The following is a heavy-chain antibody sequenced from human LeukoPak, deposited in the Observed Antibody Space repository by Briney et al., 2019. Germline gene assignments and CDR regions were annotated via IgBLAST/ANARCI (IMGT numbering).Heavy chain of an antibody. CDR1: GFTFSSYS. J-gene: IGHJ4*02. V-gene: IGHV3-48*01. CDR3: AAWTGYDSSGYFYV. D-gene: IGHD3-22*01. CDR2: ISGSSRTI. Sequence: GGSLRLSCAASGFTFSSYSMNWVRQAPGKGLEWVSYISGSSRTIYYADSVKGRFTISRDNSKNTLYLQMNSLRAEDTAVYYCAAWTGYDSSGYFYVWGQGTLVPVSS.